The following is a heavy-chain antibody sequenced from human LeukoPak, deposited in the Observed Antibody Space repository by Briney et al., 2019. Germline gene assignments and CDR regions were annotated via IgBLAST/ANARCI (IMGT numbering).Heavy chain of an antibody. CDR1: GFTFDDYA. V-gene: IGHV3-9*01. D-gene: IGHD1-26*01. CDR2: ISWNSGSI. J-gene: IGHJ6*03. Sequence: GGSLRLSRAASGFTFDDYAMHWVRQAPGKGLEWVSGISWNSGSIGYADSVKGRFTISRDNAKNSLYLQMNSLRAEDTALYYCAKDSSAGSYYYYYMDVWGKGTTVTVSS. CDR3: AKDSSAGSYYYYYMDV.